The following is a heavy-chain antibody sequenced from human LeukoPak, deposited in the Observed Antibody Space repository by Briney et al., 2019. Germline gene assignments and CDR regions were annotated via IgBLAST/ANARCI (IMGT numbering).Heavy chain of an antibody. CDR3: ARDTHSGYEYFDY. J-gene: IGHJ4*02. CDR2: INPSGGST. Sequence: ASVKVSCKASGYTFTSYYMHWVRQAPGQGLEWMGIINPSGGSTSYAQKFQGRVTMTRDTSTSTVYMELSGLRSEDTAVYYCARDTHSGYEYFDYWGQGTLVTVSP. CDR1: GYTFTSYY. D-gene: IGHD5-12*01. V-gene: IGHV1-46*01.